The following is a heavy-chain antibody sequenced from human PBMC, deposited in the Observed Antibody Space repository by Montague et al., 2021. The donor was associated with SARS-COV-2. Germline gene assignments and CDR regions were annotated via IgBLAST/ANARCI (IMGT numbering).Heavy chain of an antibody. CDR2: IYDSGST. CDR3: VKDSGYP. J-gene: IGHJ5*02. CDR1: GDSVISGKYY. D-gene: IGHD3-22*01. Sequence: SETLSLTSTLTGDSVISGKYYWSWIRQPPGKGLEWIGFIYDSGSTSYNPSLHSRVTITIDTSKNQFSLNLMSVTPADTAVYYCVKDSGYPWGQGTLVTVSS. V-gene: IGHV4-61*01.